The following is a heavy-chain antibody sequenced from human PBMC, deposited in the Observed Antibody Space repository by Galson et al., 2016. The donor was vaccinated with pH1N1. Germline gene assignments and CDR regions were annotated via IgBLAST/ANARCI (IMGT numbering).Heavy chain of an antibody. D-gene: IGHD6-13*01. Sequence: CAISGDSVSSHNAAWNWIRQSPSRGLEWQGRTYYRSKWYNDYAVSVKSRITINPDTSKNQFSLQLNSVTPEDTAVYYCARDGIAAAGIRRDQYYFDYWGQGTLVTVSS. CDR1: GDSVSSHNAA. V-gene: IGHV6-1*01. CDR3: ARDGIAAAGIRRDQYYFDY. CDR2: TYYRSKWYN. J-gene: IGHJ4*02.